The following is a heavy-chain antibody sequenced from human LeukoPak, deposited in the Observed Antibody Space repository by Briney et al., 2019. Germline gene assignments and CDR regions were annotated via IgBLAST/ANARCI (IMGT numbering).Heavy chain of an antibody. V-gene: IGHV4-4*02. CDR1: GGSISSSNW. J-gene: IGHJ4*02. Sequence: SETLSLTCAVSGGSISSSNWWSWVRQPPGKGLEWIGEIYHSGSTNYNPSLRNRVTISVDTSKNQFSPKLSSVTAADTAVYYCARVPALRVVTTPTYFDFWGQGTLVTVSS. CDR2: IYHSGST. CDR3: ARVPALRVVTTPTYFDF. D-gene: IGHD2-21*02.